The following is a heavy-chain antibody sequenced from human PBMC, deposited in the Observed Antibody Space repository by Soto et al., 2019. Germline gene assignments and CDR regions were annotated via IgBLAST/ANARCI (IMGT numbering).Heavy chain of an antibody. J-gene: IGHJ4*02. D-gene: IGHD1-26*01. Sequence: EVQLLESGGGLVQPGGSLRLSCAASGFSFSCNSMAWVRQAPGKGLECVSSISDNADRIFYADSVRGRFTFSRDNSRNKLYLQMNSLRAEDTALYYCVILALGKFDFWGQGNLVIVSS. CDR1: GFSFSCNS. CDR2: ISDNADRI. V-gene: IGHV3-23*01. CDR3: VILALGKFDF.